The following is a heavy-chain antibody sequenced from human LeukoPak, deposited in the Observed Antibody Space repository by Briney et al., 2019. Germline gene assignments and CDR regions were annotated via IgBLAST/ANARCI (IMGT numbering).Heavy chain of an antibody. CDR3: ARCKTGYDAFDI. Sequence: SETLSLTCTVSGGSISSYYWSWIRQPPGKGLEWIGSIYYSGSTYYNPSLKSRVTISVDTSKNQFSLKLSSVTAADTAVYYCARCKTGYDAFDIWGQGTMVTVSS. J-gene: IGHJ3*02. D-gene: IGHD2-8*01. CDR1: GGSISSYY. CDR2: IYYSGST. V-gene: IGHV4-59*12.